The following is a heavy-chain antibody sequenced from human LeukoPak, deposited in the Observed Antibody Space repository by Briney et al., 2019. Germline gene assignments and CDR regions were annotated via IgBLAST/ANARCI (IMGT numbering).Heavy chain of an antibody. D-gene: IGHD1-26*01. Sequence: SETLSLTCTVSGGSISSSSYYWGWIRQPPGKGLEWIGSIYYSGSTYYNPSLKSRVTISVDTSKNQFSLKLSSVTAADTAVYYCARKKRYSGSYYMDVWGKGTTVTVSS. CDR3: ARKKRYSGSYYMDV. V-gene: IGHV4-39*01. CDR1: GGSISSSSYY. J-gene: IGHJ6*03. CDR2: IYYSGST.